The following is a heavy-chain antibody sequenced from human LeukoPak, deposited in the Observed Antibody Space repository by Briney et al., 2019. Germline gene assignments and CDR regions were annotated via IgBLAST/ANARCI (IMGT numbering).Heavy chain of an antibody. CDR1: GFTFGSYA. Sequence: GGSLRLSCAASGFTFGSYAMGWVRQAPGKGLEWVSGISTSGGTTSYAESVKGRFTVSRDNPRNTLYMEMNSLRDEGTAVYYCAVMHRYYDGSGYWVQWGQGTLVTVSS. V-gene: IGHV3-23*01. CDR2: ISTSGGTT. J-gene: IGHJ4*02. CDR3: AVMHRYYDGSGYWVQ. D-gene: IGHD3-22*01.